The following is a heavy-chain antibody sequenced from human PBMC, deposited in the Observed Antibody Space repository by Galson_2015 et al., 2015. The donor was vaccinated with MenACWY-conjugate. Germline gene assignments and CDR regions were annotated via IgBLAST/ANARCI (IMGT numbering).Heavy chain of an antibody. D-gene: IGHD2-8*01. CDR1: GGSFSGYY. CDR2: IYYSGST. J-gene: IGHJ5*02. CDR3: ARGAYDIVLMVYASNWFDP. Sequence: TLSLTCAVYGGSFSGYYWSWIRQPPGKGLEWIGYIYYSGSTYYNPSLKSRVTISVDTSKNQFSLKLSSVTAADTAVYYCARGAYDIVLMVYASNWFDPWGQGTLVTVSS. V-gene: IGHV4-34*09.